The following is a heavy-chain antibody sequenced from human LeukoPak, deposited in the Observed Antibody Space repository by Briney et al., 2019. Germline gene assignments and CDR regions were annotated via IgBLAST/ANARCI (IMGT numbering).Heavy chain of an antibody. CDR3: ARALDGYRYAFDF. V-gene: IGHV4-59*01. CDR1: GDSISSYY. CDR2: IYYSGST. J-gene: IGHJ3*01. D-gene: IGHD5-24*01. Sequence: SETLSLTCTVSGDSISSYYWSWIRQPPRRGLEWIGYIYYSGSTNYNPSLKSRVTISVDTSKNQFSLKLSSVTAADTAVYYCARALDGYRYAFDFWGQGTMVTVSS.